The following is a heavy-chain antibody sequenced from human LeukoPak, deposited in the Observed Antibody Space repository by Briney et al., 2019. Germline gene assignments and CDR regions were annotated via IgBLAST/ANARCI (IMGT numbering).Heavy chain of an antibody. Sequence: PSETLSLTCTVSGASISSWYWSWIRQPPGKGLEWIGYIYGSGNTNYNPSLKSRVTISVDTSKNQFSLKLSSVTAADTAVYYCASKSRADAFDIWGQGTMVTVSS. CDR1: GASISSWY. V-gene: IGHV4-59*01. CDR2: IYGSGNT. J-gene: IGHJ3*02. CDR3: ASKSRADAFDI.